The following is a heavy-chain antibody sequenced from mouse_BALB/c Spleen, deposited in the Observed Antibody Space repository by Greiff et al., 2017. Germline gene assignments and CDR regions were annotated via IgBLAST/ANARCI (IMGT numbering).Heavy chain of an antibody. CDR1: GYAFSSSW. D-gene: IGHD4-1*01. V-gene: IGHV1-82*01. Sequence: VQLQQSGPELVKPGASVKISCKASGYAFSSSWMNWVKQRPGQGLEWIGRIYPGDGDTNYNGKFKGKATLTADKSSSTAYMQLSSLTSVDSAVYFCARSGLGSWFAYWGQGTLVTVSA. CDR2: IYPGDGDT. CDR3: ARSGLGSWFAY. J-gene: IGHJ3*01.